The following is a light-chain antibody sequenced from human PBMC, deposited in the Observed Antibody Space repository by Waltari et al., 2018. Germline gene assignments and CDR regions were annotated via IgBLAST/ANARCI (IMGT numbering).Light chain of an antibody. V-gene: IGLV4-69*01. CDR2: VNSDGSH. CDR3: QTGGHGTWV. Sequence: QLVLTQSPSASASPGASVKLNCTLSRGHRSNVIAWLQQQPEKGPRYLMKVNSDGSHSKGDDSPDRFSGSSSGADRYLTISSLQSEDEADYYCQTGGHGTWVFGGGTKLTVL. J-gene: IGLJ3*02. CDR1: RGHRSNV.